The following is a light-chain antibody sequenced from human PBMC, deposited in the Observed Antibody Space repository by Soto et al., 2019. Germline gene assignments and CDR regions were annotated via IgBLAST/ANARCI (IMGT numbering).Light chain of an antibody. CDR2: GAS. CDR3: QQYDKWPPSNT. V-gene: IGKV3-15*01. J-gene: IGKJ2*01. Sequence: EIVLTQSPGTLSLSPGERATLSCRASQSVSSNLAWYQQKPGQAPRLLIYGASTRATGIPARFSGSGSGTEFTLTISSLQSEDFAVYYCQQYDKWPPSNTFGQGTKVDIK. CDR1: QSVSSN.